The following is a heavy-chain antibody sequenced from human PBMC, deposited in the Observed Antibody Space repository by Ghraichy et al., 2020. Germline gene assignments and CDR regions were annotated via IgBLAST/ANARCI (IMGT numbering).Heavy chain of an antibody. CDR3: ARVRWFGDQIYFDY. Sequence: GESMNISCAASGFSFSSYWMTWVRQAPGKGLEWVANIKQDGSEKYYVASVRGRFTISRDNAKNSLYLQMNSLRAEDTAVYYWARVRWFGDQIYFDYWGQGTLVPVSS. D-gene: IGHD3-10*01. J-gene: IGHJ4*02. CDR2: IKQDGSEK. CDR1: GFSFSSYW. V-gene: IGHV3-7*01.